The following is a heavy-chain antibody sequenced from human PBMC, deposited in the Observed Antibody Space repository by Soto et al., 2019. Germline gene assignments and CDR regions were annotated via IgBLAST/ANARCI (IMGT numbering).Heavy chain of an antibody. J-gene: IGHJ3*02. CDR1: GGSISSGGYY. V-gene: IGHV4-31*03. CDR3: ARVLGYCSSTSCYAKKAFDI. D-gene: IGHD2-2*01. CDR2: IYYSGST. Sequence: SETLSLTCTVSGGSISSGGYYWSWIRQHPGKGLEWIGYIYYSGSTYYNPSLKSRVTISVDTSKNQFSLKLSSVTAADTAVYYCARVLGYCSSTSCYAKKAFDIWGQGTMVTVSS.